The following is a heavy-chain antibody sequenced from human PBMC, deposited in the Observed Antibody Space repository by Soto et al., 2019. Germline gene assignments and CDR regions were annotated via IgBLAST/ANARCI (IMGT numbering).Heavy chain of an antibody. Sequence: QVQLQESGPGLVKPSETLSLTCTVSGGSITNYYCSWFRQPPGKGLEWIGYINYDGYSAYNLSLKRRVTLSMEASKTQFSLILEAVSATDTAVYYCARHGFGPLHGLVDVWGPGTTVIVSS. V-gene: IGHV4-59*08. CDR3: ARHGFGPLHGLVDV. D-gene: IGHD3-10*01. J-gene: IGHJ6*02. CDR2: INYDGYS. CDR1: GGSITNYY.